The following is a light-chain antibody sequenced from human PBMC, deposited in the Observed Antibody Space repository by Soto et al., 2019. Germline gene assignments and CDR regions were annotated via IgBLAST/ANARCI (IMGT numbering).Light chain of an antibody. CDR1: SSDVGTYSL. CDR2: EGS. Sequence: QSVLTQPASVSESPGQSIIISCTGASSDVGTYSLVSWYQQHPGKAPKLMIYEGSRRPSGVSTRFSGSTSDNTASLTISGLQAEDEAEYYCCSFAGSPNFVLFGGGTKLTVL. V-gene: IGLV2-23*01. CDR3: CSFAGSPNFVL. J-gene: IGLJ2*01.